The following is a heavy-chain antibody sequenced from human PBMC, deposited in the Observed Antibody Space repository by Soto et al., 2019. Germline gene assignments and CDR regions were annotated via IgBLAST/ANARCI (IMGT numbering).Heavy chain of an antibody. J-gene: IGHJ6*03. CDR2: IYYSGST. Sequence: SETLSLTCTVTGGSMSTSTYYWGWIRQPPGKGLEWIGSIYYSGSTYYNPSLKSRVTISIDTSKNQFSLTLSSVTAADTAVYYCARNHFSGGSCYARAWYMDVWGKGTSVTVSS. CDR3: ARNHFSGGSCYARAWYMDV. V-gene: IGHV4-39*01. CDR1: GGSMSTSTYY. D-gene: IGHD2-15*01.